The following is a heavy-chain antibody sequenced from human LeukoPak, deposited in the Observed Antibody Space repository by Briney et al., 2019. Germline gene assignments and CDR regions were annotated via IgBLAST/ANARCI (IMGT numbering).Heavy chain of an antibody. D-gene: IGHD2-2*01. CDR1: GFTFSSYD. CDR2: IGTAGDT. Sequence: GGSLRLSCAASGFTFSSYDMHWVRQATGKGLEWVSAIGTAGDTYYPGSVKGQFTISRENAKNSLYLQMNSLRAEDTAVYYCARGVPAARRRVPMIDYWGQGTLVTVSS. CDR3: ARGVPAARRRVPMIDY. J-gene: IGHJ4*02. V-gene: IGHV3-13*01.